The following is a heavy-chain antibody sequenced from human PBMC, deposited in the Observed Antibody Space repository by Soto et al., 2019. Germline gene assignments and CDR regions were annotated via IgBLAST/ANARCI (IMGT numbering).Heavy chain of an antibody. V-gene: IGHV2-5*02. CDR2: IYWDDDK. J-gene: IGHJ3*01. D-gene: IGHD3-16*01. CDR1: GLSLSTNGVG. CDR3: AHTRSIVLDYIWGGFGGEDEEQSELFEQAAFDV. Sequence: SGPTLVKPTEPLTLTCTFSGLSLSTNGVGLGWIRQPPGKALEWLALIYWDDDKRYSPSLKSRLTITKDTSKNQVVLRMTNMDPVDTATYYCAHTRSIVLDYIWGGFGGEDEEQSELFEQAAFDVWGLGTVVTVSS.